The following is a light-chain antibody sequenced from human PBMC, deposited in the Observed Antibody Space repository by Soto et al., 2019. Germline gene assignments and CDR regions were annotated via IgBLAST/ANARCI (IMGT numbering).Light chain of an antibody. V-gene: IGKV1-5*03. CDR2: KVS. J-gene: IGKJ2*01. Sequence: DIQMTQSPSTLSASVGDRVTISCRASQSIRGYLAWYQQKPGKAPKLLIYKVSNLADGVPPRFSGGGSGTEFTLTISSLQPDDFAAYYCQQYDTYPYTFGQGTKLEIK. CDR1: QSIRGY. CDR3: QQYDTYPYT.